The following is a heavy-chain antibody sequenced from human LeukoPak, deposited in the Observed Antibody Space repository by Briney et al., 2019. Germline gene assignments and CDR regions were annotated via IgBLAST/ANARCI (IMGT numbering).Heavy chain of an antibody. J-gene: IGHJ4*02. Sequence: GTSLRLSCAASGFTFSNFAMNWVRQAPGKGLEWVAVISYDGANEYYADSVKGRLTISRDNSKNTLYMEMSSLRPEDTAVYYCARPIDNGSGSYYFPYWGQGTLVTVSS. CDR2: ISYDGANE. D-gene: IGHD3-10*01. V-gene: IGHV3-30-3*01. CDR3: ARPIDNGSGSYYFPY. CDR1: GFTFSNFA.